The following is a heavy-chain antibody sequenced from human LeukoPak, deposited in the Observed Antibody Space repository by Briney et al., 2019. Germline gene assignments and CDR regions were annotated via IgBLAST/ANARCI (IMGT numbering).Heavy chain of an antibody. Sequence: SETLSLTCTVSGGSVTSSRSYWGWIRQSPVKGLEWIVSFYFGGSTYYNPSLKSRVSISLDTSKNHFFLNLTSVTAADTAVYYCATPNGFSYGFFDSWGQGILVTVSS. CDR3: ATPNGFSYGFFDS. D-gene: IGHD5-18*01. J-gene: IGHJ4*02. V-gene: IGHV4-39*02. CDR2: FYFGGST. CDR1: GGSVTSSRSY.